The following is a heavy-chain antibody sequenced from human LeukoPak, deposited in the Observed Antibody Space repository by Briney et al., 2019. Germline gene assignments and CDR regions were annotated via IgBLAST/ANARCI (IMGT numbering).Heavy chain of an antibody. Sequence: PGGSLRLSCGASGFKVRDVWMSWVRQAPGKGLEWVANIKPDGSEKFYVDSVKGRFTISRDNAKNSLYLQMNSLRVEDTAVYYCARDFDWGQGTLVTVSS. CDR2: IKPDGSEK. D-gene: IGHD3-3*01. V-gene: IGHV3-7*05. CDR3: ARDFD. CDR1: GFKVRDVW. J-gene: IGHJ4*02.